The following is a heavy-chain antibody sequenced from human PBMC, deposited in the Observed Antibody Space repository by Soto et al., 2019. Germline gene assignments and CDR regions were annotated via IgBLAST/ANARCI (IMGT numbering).Heavy chain of an antibody. J-gene: IGHJ6*02. D-gene: IGHD3-10*01. Sequence: QVQLVQSGAEVKKPGSSVKVSCKASGGTFSSYAISWVRQAPGQGLEWMGGIIPIFGTANYAQKFQGRVTITADESTSTAYMELSSLRSEDTAVYYCARATDTYGSGSYYLYGMDVWGQGTTVTVSS. CDR2: IIPIFGTA. V-gene: IGHV1-69*01. CDR1: GGTFSSYA. CDR3: ARATDTYGSGSYYLYGMDV.